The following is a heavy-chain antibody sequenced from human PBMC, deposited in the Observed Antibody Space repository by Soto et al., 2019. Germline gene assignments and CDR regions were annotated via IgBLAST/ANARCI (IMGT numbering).Heavy chain of an antibody. CDR1: GYNFVTFG. Sequence: ASVKVSCKASGYNFVTFGVSWVRQAPRRGLERIGWITPDNGNTNYAQNFQGRATMTTDTSTSTAYMEVRSLRSDDTAVYYFVRFALCGGGTGYSLPLYLWGQGALVTVSS. V-gene: IGHV1-18*01. D-gene: IGHD2-15*01. J-gene: IGHJ5*02. CDR2: ITPDNGNT. CDR3: VRFALCGGGTGYSLPLYL.